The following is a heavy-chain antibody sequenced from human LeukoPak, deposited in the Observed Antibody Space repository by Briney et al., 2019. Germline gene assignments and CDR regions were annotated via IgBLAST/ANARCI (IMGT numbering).Heavy chain of an antibody. CDR1: GGSISSSSYY. J-gene: IGHJ4*02. CDR3: ARQKDDCSSTSSYWRESKYYFDY. D-gene: IGHD2-2*01. CDR2: IYYSGST. V-gene: IGHV4-39*01. Sequence: SETLSLTCTVSGGSISSSSYYWGWIRQPPGKGLEWIGSIYYSGSTYYNPSLKSRVTISVDTSKNQFSLKLSSVTAADTAVYYCARQKDDCSSTSSYWRESKYYFDYWGPGTLVTVSS.